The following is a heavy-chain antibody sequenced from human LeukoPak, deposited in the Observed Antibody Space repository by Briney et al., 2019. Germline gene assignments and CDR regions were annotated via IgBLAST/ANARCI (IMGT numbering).Heavy chain of an antibody. J-gene: IGHJ4*02. CDR2: ISAYNGNT. Sequence: ASVKVSCKASGYTFTSYGISWVRQAPGQGLEWMGWISAYNGNTNYAQKFQGRVTMTRDTSTSTVYMELSSLRSDDTAVYYCARVNVGGRLDYWGQGTLVTVSS. CDR1: GYTFTSYG. CDR3: ARVNVGGRLDY. V-gene: IGHV1-18*01. D-gene: IGHD2-15*01.